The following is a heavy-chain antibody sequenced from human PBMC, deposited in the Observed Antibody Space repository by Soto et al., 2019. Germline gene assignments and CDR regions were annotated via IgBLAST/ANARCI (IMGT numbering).Heavy chain of an antibody. Sequence: QVQLVQSGAEVKKPGSSVKVSCKASGGTFSSYAISWVRQAPGQGLEWMGGILPIFGTANYAQKFQGRVTITADESTSTAYMELSSLRSEDTAVYYCARSYYYDSSGYYLHYYYYGMDVWGQGTTVTVS. V-gene: IGHV1-69*01. D-gene: IGHD3-22*01. CDR3: ARSYYYDSSGYYLHYYYYGMDV. J-gene: IGHJ6*02. CDR2: ILPIFGTA. CDR1: GGTFSSYA.